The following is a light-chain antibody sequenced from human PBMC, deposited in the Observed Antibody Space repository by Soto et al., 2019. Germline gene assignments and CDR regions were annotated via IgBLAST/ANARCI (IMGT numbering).Light chain of an antibody. J-gene: IGKJ2*01. Sequence: DIQMTKSPSSMSASVGDRVTITCRASQSISSSLNWYQQKPGKAPKLLIYAASSLQSGVPSRFSGSGSGTDFTLTISSLQPEDFAAYYCQHSYTTPYTFGQGTKLEIK. CDR1: QSISSS. CDR2: AAS. V-gene: IGKV1-39*01. CDR3: QHSYTTPYT.